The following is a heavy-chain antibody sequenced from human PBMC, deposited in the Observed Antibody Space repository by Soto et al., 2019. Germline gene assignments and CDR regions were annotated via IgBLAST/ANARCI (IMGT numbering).Heavy chain of an antibody. CDR1: GFRLSSYA. D-gene: IGHD2-15*01. J-gene: IGHJ4*02. CDR3: AKDRRDGDFMHILVVDF. CDR2: MSYDESKK. V-gene: IGHV3-30*18. Sequence: QVRLVESGGGVVQPGGSLRLSCATSGFRLSSYAMHWVRQAPGKGLEWVALMSYDESKKYYADSVKGRFTISRDTSKNTLVLEMNNLRVEDTAVYYCAKDRRDGDFMHILVVDFWCQGALVTVSS.